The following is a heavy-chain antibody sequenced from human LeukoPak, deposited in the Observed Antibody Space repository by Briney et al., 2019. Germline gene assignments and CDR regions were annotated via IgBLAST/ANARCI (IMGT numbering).Heavy chain of an antibody. CDR3: ARGLRDGVTYAFEI. V-gene: IGHV3-11*01. D-gene: IGHD3-3*01. Sequence: GGSLRLSCKGTGFIFSDYFVSWIRQAPGKGLEWIAYISTRRNFIFYSGSVKGRFTISRDDAKNSLYLQMNSLKDADTAVYYCARGLRDGVTYAFEIWGQGTMVTVSS. CDR1: GFIFSDYF. J-gene: IGHJ3*02. CDR2: ISTRRNFI.